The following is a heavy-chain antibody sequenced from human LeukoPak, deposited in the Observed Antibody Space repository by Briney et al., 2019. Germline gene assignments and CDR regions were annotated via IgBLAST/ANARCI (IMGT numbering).Heavy chain of an antibody. D-gene: IGHD3-10*01. CDR1: GFTFSSYA. V-gene: IGHV3-23*01. J-gene: IGHJ4*02. Sequence: GGSLRLSCAASGFTFSSYAMSWVRPAPGKGLEWVSGVSVNGDYTYYEDSVKGRFTISRDNSKNTLYLQMNNLRAEDTAVYYCARVLREFFGSGTYVKSLDYWGQGTLVTASS. CDR3: ARVLREFFGSGTYVKSLDY. CDR2: VSVNGDYT.